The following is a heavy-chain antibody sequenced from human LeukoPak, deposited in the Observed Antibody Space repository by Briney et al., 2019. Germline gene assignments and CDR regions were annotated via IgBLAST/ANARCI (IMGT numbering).Heavy chain of an antibody. CDR3: ARGRAIMDAFDI. CDR2: ISSSSSYI. J-gene: IGHJ3*02. D-gene: IGHD2-2*01. Sequence: GGSLRLSCAASGFTFSSYSMNWDRQAPGKGLEWVSSISSSSSYIYYADSVKGRFTISRDNAKNSLYLQMNSLRAEDTAVYYCARGRAIMDAFDIWGQGTMVTVSS. V-gene: IGHV3-21*01. CDR1: GFTFSSYS.